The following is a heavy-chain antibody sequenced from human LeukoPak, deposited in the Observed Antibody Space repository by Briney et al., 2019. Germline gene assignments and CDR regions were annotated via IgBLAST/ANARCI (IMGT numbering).Heavy chain of an antibody. D-gene: IGHD3-3*01. V-gene: IGHV1-8*01. CDR1: GDTLSGYD. Sequence: GAAVKGSCKASGDTLSGYDMCGARQATGKGFEWIGWMNPNSGNTGYAQKFQGRVTMTRNTSISTAYMELSSLRSEDTAVYYCARYYDFWSGYGFDPWGQGTLVTVSS. CDR2: MNPNSGNT. J-gene: IGHJ5*02. CDR3: ARYYDFWSGYGFDP.